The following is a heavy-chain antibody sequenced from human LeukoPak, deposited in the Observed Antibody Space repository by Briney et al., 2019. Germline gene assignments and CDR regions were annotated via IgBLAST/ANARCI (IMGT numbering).Heavy chain of an antibody. Sequence: GGPLRLSCVASGFTFSTYDMHWVRQPPGKGLEWVSAIGTAGDTYYPGSVRGRFITSRENAKNSLYLQMNSLRAGDTAVYYCARGTGHLFDYWGQGTLVTVSS. CDR1: GFTFSTYD. CDR2: IGTAGDT. J-gene: IGHJ4*02. CDR3: ARGTGHLFDY. V-gene: IGHV3-13*01.